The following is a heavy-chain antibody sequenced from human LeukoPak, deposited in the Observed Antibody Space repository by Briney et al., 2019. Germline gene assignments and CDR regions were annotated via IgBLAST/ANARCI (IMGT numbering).Heavy chain of an antibody. J-gene: IGHJ1*01. CDR2: IRYDGSNK. Sequence: GGSLRLSCAASGFTFSSYGMHWVRQAPGKGLEWVAFIRYDGSNKYYADSVKGRFTISRDNSKDTLYLQMNSLRAEDTAVYYCANGAIIVVVPAAIPDFQHWGQGTLVTVSS. D-gene: IGHD2-2*02. V-gene: IGHV3-30*02. CDR3: ANGAIIVVVPAAIPDFQH. CDR1: GFTFSSYG.